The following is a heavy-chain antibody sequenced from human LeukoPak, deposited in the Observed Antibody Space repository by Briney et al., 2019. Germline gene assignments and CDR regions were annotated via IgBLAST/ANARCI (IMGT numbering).Heavy chain of an antibody. Sequence: SETLSLTCTVSGGSITTGGYYWSWIRQPPGKGLEWIGYIYYSGSTYYNPSLKSRVTISVDTSKNQFSLKLSSVTAADTAVYYCARVHSSSWSDYFDYWGQGTLVTVSS. CDR2: IYYSGST. CDR1: GGSITTGGYY. CDR3: ARVHSSSWSDYFDY. J-gene: IGHJ4*02. V-gene: IGHV4-30-4*08. D-gene: IGHD6-13*01.